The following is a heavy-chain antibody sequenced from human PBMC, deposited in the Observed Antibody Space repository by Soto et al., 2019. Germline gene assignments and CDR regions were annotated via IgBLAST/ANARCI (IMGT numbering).Heavy chain of an antibody. CDR2: INPNSGGT. V-gene: IGHV1-2*02. CDR3: ARTNIRGNYFYSLDV. D-gene: IGHD3-16*01. Sequence: QVQLVQSGADVKKPGASVKVSCQASGYTFTAYYIHWVRRAPGQGLEWMGWINPNSGGTHYAQKFLGRVTMTGDTSLSTAYMELTSLRSDDTAVYYCARTNIRGNYFYSLDVWGQGTTVTVSS. J-gene: IGHJ6*02. CDR1: GYTFTAYY.